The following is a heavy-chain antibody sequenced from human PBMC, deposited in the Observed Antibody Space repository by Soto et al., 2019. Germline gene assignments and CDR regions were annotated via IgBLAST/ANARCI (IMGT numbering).Heavy chain of an antibody. CDR1: GFSLTSRGEG. D-gene: IGHD6-19*01. CDR3: ARVGDLEQWLKRLDS. V-gene: IGHV2-5*02. Sequence: QLTLKESGPTLVKPTQTVTLTCTFSGFSLTSRGEGVVWIRQPAGKALEWVTLIYWDDDKHYSPSLKNRLTITKDASKNQGVLTLTHVDHYDTGTYLCARVGDLEQWLKRLDSWGQGTRVSVSA. CDR2: IYWDDDK. J-gene: IGHJ4*02.